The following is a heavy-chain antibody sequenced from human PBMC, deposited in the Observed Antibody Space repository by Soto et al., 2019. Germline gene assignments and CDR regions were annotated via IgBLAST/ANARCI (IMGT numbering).Heavy chain of an antibody. V-gene: IGHV3-30*18. CDR3: AKDAINPDDDSSGYYGGSTFDY. D-gene: IGHD3-22*01. Sequence: GGSLRLSCAASGFTFSSYGRHWVRQAPGKGLEWVAVISYDGSNKYYADSVKGRFTISRDNSKNTLYLQMNSLRAEDTAVYYCAKDAINPDDDSSGYYGGSTFDYWGQGTMVTVYS. J-gene: IGHJ4*02. CDR1: GFTFSSYG. CDR2: ISYDGSNK.